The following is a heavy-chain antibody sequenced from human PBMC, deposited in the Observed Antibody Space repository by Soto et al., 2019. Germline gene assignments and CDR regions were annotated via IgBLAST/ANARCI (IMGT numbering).Heavy chain of an antibody. CDR2: IYWDEDK. Sequence: QITLKESGPTLVKPTQTLTLTCTFSGFSLSTSGVGVGWIRQPPGKALEWLGFIYWDEDKRYSPSLKSRLTNSRDTSKSQVVLTMTNMDPVDTATYYCAHVFTSLAPFDSWGQGTLVTVSA. J-gene: IGHJ4*02. D-gene: IGHD3-10*02. CDR1: GFSLSTSGVG. CDR3: AHVFTSLAPFDS. V-gene: IGHV2-5*02.